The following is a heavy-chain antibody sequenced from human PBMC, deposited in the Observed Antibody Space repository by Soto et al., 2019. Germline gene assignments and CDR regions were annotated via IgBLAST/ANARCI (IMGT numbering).Heavy chain of an antibody. CDR1: GDRGRSTSGN. CDR2: TYYRSKWYN. Sequence: PLSLTYATSGDRGRSTSGNWNWIWRSPSRGLEWLGRTYYRSKWYNEYAVSVKSRITINPDNSKNTVYLQLNSLRVEDSAMYYCASAPRMETHPPYDYWGQGRLVNVSS. CDR3: ASAPRMETHPPYDY. J-gene: IGHJ4*02. V-gene: IGHV6-1*01. D-gene: IGHD1-1*01.